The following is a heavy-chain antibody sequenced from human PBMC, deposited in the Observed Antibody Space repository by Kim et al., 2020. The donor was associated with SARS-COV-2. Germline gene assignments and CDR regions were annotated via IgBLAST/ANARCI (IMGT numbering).Heavy chain of an antibody. CDR3: ARSAGPYDYYFDY. CDR1: GYNFPIYW. V-gene: IGHV5-51*01. J-gene: IGHJ4*02. CDR2: IYPGDSDT. Sequence: GESLKISCKGSGYNFPIYWIGWVRQMPGKGLEWMGIIYPGDSDTRYSPSFQGQVTISADKSTTTAYLQWSSLKASDTAMYYCARSAGPYDYYFDYWGQGTLVTVSS. D-gene: IGHD3-16*01.